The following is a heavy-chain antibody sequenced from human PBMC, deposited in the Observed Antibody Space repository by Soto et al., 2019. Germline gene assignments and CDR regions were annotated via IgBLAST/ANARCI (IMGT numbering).Heavy chain of an antibody. J-gene: IGHJ6*02. CDR3: AKTVAARWRYMDV. CDR2: ISGSGDNR. CDR1: GLSVNSCA. D-gene: IGHD6-6*01. Sequence: PGGSLRLCCAASGLSVNSCAMSWVRQAPGKGLEWVSTISGSGDNRYYADSVKGRFTMSRDNSKNTLYLQMNSLRAEDTAVYYCAKTVAARWRYMDVWGQGTTVTVSS. V-gene: IGHV3-23*01.